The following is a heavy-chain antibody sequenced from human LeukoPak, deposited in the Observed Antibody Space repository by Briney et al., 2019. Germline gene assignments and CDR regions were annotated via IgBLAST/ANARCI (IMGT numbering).Heavy chain of an antibody. CDR1: GGTFSSYA. V-gene: IGHV1-69*04. CDR3: ANGYSSGWYVGLDY. Sequence: GASVKVSCKASGGTFSSYAIGWVRQAPGQGLEWMGRIIPILGIANYAQKFQGRVTITADKSTSTAYMELSSLRSEDTAVYYCANGYSSGWYVGLDYWGQGTLVTVSS. CDR2: IIPILGIA. J-gene: IGHJ4*02. D-gene: IGHD6-19*01.